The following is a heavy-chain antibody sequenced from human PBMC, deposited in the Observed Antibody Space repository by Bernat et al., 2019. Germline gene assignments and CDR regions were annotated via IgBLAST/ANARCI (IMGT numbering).Heavy chain of an antibody. J-gene: IGHJ6*02. CDR1: GGTFSSYT. V-gene: IGHV1-69*02. D-gene: IGHD3-10*01. CDR2: IIPILGIA. Sequence: QVQLVQSGAEVKKPGSSVKVSCKASGGTFSSYTISWVRQAPGQGLEWMGRIIPILGIANYAQKFQRRVTITADESTSTAYMELSSLRYEDAAVYYCASNYYGSGRNGMDVWGQGTTVTVSS. CDR3: ASNYYGSGRNGMDV.